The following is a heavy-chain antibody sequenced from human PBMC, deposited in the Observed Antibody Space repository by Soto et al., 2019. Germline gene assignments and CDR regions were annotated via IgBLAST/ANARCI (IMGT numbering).Heavy chain of an antibody. Sequence: SETLSLTCTVSGGSISSSSYYWGWIRQPPGKGLEWIGSIYYSGSTYYNPSLKSRVTTSVDTSKNQFSLKLSSVTAADTAVYYCARHVAYSSSPYYFDYWGQGTLVTVSS. D-gene: IGHD6-6*01. CDR2: IYYSGST. J-gene: IGHJ4*02. CDR1: GGSISSSSYY. V-gene: IGHV4-39*01. CDR3: ARHVAYSSSPYYFDY.